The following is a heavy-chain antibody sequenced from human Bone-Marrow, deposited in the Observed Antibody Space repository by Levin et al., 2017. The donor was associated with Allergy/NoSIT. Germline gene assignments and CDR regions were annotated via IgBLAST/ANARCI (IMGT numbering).Heavy chain of an antibody. Sequence: ASVKVSCKASGYTFTSYGISWVRQAPGQGLEWMGWISAYNGNTNYAQKLQGRVTMTTDTSTSTAYMELRSLRSDDTAVYYCAREGVWSGFPNYYYYYMDVWGKGTTVTVSS. CDR2: ISAYNGNT. CDR1: GYTFTSYG. J-gene: IGHJ6*03. D-gene: IGHD3-3*01. V-gene: IGHV1-18*01. CDR3: AREGVWSGFPNYYYYYMDV.